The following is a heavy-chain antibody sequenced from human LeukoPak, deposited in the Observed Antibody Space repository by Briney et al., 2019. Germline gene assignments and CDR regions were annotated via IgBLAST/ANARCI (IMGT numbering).Heavy chain of an antibody. D-gene: IGHD2-2*01. J-gene: IGHJ5*02. CDR2: MSYSGST. V-gene: IGHV4-39*07. CDR1: GGSISSSSYY. Sequence: PETLSLTCTVSGGSISSSSYYWGWIRQPPGKGLEWIGSMSYSGSTYYNPSLKSRVTISLDTSKNQFSLKLSSVTAADTAVYYCAREICSSSSCYSRWGAWFDPWGQGTLVTVSS. CDR3: AREICSSSSCYSRWGAWFDP.